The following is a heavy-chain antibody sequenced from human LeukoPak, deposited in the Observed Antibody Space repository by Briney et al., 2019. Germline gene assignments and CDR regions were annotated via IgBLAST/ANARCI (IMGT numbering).Heavy chain of an antibody. J-gene: IGHJ5*02. CDR3: ARDGGGYSYGYDPTGWFDP. CDR1: GGSISSSSYY. CDR2: IYYSGST. V-gene: IGHV4-39*07. Sequence: KPSETLSLTCTVSGGSISSSSYYWGWIRQPPGKGLEWIGSIYYSGSTYYNPSLKSRVTISVDTSKNQFSLKLSSVTAADTAVYYCARDGGGYSYGYDPTGWFDPWGQGTLVTVSS. D-gene: IGHD5-18*01.